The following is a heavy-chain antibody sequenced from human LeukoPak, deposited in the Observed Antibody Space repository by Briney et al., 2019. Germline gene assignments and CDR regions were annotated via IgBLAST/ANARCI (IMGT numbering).Heavy chain of an antibody. CDR2: IYSGGST. J-gene: IGHJ4*02. CDR3: ARDGDFGWGSYRGYDY. Sequence: GGSLRLSCAASGFTVSSNYMSWVRQAPGKGLEWVSVIYSGGSTYYADSVKGRFTISRDNSKNTLYLQMNSLRAEDTAGYYWARDGDFGWGSYRGYDYWGQGTLVTVSS. CDR1: GFTVSSNY. D-gene: IGHD3-16*02. V-gene: IGHV3-66*01.